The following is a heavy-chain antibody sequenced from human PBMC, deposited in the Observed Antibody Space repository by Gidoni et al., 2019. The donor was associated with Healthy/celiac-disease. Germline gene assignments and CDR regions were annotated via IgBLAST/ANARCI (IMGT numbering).Heavy chain of an antibody. J-gene: IGHJ6*02. CDR2: ISSVSSTI. V-gene: IGHV3-48*04. D-gene: IGHD5-12*01. CDR3: ARKMATIHYYGMDV. CDR1: GFTFSSYS. Sequence: EVQLVESEGGLAQPGGYLRLSCAASGFTFSSYSMNGVRQAPGKGLEWISYISSVSSTIFYANSVKGRFTISRDNAKNSLYLHMNSLRAEDTAVYYCARKMATIHYYGMDVWGQGTTVTVSS.